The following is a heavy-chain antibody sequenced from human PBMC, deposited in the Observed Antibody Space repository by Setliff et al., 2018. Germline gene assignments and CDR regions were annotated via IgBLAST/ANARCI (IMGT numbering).Heavy chain of an antibody. D-gene: IGHD2-21*01. CDR1: GASITSGHY. Sequence: PSETLSLTCGVSGASITSGHYWGWVRQPPGKGLEWIGDIYKGGSTYYNPSLRSRVSMSLDTSKRQVSLNLNSVTAADTGVYYCATRTFAVIPHSGLGLDYFYGMDVWGRGTTVTVSS. V-gene: IGHV4-38-2*01. CDR2: IYKGGST. J-gene: IGHJ6*02. CDR3: ATRTFAVIPHSGLGLDYFYGMDV.